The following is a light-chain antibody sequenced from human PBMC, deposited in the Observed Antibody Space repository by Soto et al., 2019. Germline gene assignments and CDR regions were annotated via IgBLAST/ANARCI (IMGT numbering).Light chain of an antibody. CDR3: QKYSSVPV. CDR2: DAS. Sequence: DIQMTQSPTSLSASVGDRVTITCRASQDIRNFVAWYQQKPGKAPKLLIYDASTLQSGVPSRFSGSGSVTEFTLSINSLQPEAVATYSCQKYSSVPVFGPGTKVEIK. CDR1: QDIRNF. J-gene: IGKJ3*01. V-gene: IGKV1-27*01.